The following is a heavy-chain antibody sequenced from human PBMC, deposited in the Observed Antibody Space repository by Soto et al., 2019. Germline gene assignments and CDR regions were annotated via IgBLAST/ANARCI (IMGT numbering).Heavy chain of an antibody. CDR3: ARDRGREGFDP. J-gene: IGHJ5*02. V-gene: IGHV3-13*01. Sequence: EVQLVESGGGLVQPGGSLRLSCAAYGFTFSSYDMHWGRQATGKGLEWVSAIGTAGDTYYPGSVKGRFTISRENAKNSLYLHMNSLRAGDTAVYYCARDRGREGFDPWGQGTLVTVSS. CDR1: GFTFSSYD. D-gene: IGHD3-10*01. CDR2: IGTAGDT.